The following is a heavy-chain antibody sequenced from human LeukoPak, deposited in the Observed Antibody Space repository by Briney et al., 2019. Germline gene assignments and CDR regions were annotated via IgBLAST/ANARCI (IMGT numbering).Heavy chain of an antibody. J-gene: IGHJ4*02. CDR1: GGSFSGYY. D-gene: IGHD1-26*01. CDR2: INHSGGT. CDR3: ARDLGGATFDY. Sequence: PSETLSLTCAVYGGSFSGYYWSWIRQPPGKGLEWIGEINHSGGTNYNPSLKSRVTISVGTSKNQFSLKLSSVTAADTAVYYCARDLGGATFDYWGQGTLVTVSS. V-gene: IGHV4-34*09.